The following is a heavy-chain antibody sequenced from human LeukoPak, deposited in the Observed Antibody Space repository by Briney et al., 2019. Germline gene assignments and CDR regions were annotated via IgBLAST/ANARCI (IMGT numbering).Heavy chain of an antibody. J-gene: IGHJ2*01. Sequence: GGSLRLSCAASGFTFSSYSMNWVRQAPGKGLEWVSIISSSGTSIYYADSVKGRLTISRDNAKNSLYLQMDSLRDEDTAVYYCARGRLTCSGGSCYSWYFDLWGRGTLVTVSS. CDR3: ARGRLTCSGGSCYSWYFDL. D-gene: IGHD2-15*01. CDR2: ISSSGTSI. CDR1: GFTFSSYS. V-gene: IGHV3-48*02.